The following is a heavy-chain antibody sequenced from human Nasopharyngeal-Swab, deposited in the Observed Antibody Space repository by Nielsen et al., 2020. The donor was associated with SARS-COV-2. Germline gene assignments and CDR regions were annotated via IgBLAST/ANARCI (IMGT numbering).Heavy chain of an antibody. CDR2: MNPNSVNT. J-gene: IGHJ4*02. V-gene: IGHV1-8*01. Sequence: ASVKVSCKASGYTFTSYDINWMRQATGQGLEWMGWMNPNSVNTGYAQKFQGRVTMTRNTSISTAYMELSSLRSEDTAVYYCARGRRGIVGATVYYFDYWGQGTLVTVSS. CDR1: GYTFTSYD. D-gene: IGHD1-26*01. CDR3: ARGRRGIVGATVYYFDY.